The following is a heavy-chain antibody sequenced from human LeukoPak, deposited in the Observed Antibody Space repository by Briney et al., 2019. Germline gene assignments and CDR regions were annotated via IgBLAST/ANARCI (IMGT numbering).Heavy chain of an antibody. V-gene: IGHV4-59*11. J-gene: IGHJ4*02. Sequence: PSETLSLTCTVSGGSISSHYWSWIRRPPGKGLEWIGYIYYSGSTNYNPSLKSRVTISVDTSKNQFSLKLSSVTAADTAVYYCARGGAAAGFDYWGQGTLVTVSS. D-gene: IGHD6-13*01. CDR2: IYYSGST. CDR3: ARGGAAAGFDY. CDR1: GGSISSHY.